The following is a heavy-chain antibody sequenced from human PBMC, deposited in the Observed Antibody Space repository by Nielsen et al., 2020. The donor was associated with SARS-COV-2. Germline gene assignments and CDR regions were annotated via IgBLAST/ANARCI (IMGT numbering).Heavy chain of an antibody. D-gene: IGHD3-10*01. V-gene: IGHV3-30*18. J-gene: IGHJ4*02. CDR1: GFTFNIYW. CDR3: AKLRAGGSGDFDY. CDR2: ISHDGSIT. Sequence: GESLKISCAASGFTFNIYWMSWVRQAPGKGLQWVALISHDGSITNSADSVKGRFTISRDNSKSTLYLQMNRLRAEDTAVYYCAKLRAGGSGDFDYWGRGTLVTVSS.